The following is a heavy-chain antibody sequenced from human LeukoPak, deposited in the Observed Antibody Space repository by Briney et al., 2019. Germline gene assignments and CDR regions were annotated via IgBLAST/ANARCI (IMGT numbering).Heavy chain of an antibody. CDR3: ARGAGSPTAAPDY. D-gene: IGHD1-26*01. CDR1: EGTFSSYA. Sequence: GASVKVSCKASEGTFSSYAISWVRQAPGQGLEWMGGIIPIFGTANYAQKFQGRVTITADESTSTAYMELSSLRSEDTAVYYCARGAGSPTAAPDYWGQGTLVTVSS. CDR2: IIPIFGTA. J-gene: IGHJ4*02. V-gene: IGHV1-69*13.